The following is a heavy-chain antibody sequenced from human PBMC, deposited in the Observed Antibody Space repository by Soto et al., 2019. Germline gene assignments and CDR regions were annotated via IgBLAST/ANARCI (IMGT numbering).Heavy chain of an antibody. Sequence: ASVKVSCKASGYTFTGYYMHWVRQAPGQGPEWMGWINPNSGGTNYAQKFQGWVTMTRDTSISTAYMELSRLRSDDTAVYYCALLYGGTRGYGMDVWGQGTTVTVSS. CDR1: GYTFTGYY. J-gene: IGHJ6*02. V-gene: IGHV1-2*04. CDR2: INPNSGGT. CDR3: ALLYGGTRGYGMDV. D-gene: IGHD2-8*01.